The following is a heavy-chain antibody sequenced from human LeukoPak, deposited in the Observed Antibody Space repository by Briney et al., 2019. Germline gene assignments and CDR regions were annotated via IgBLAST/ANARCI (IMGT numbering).Heavy chain of an antibody. Sequence: SQTLSLTCAISGDSVSSNSAAWNWISPSPSRGLEWLGRTYYRSKWYNDYAVSVKSRIAISPDTSKNQFSLQLNSVTPEDTAVYYCARDLHWVTENWGQGTLVTVSS. D-gene: IGHD4-23*01. J-gene: IGHJ4*02. V-gene: IGHV6-1*01. CDR1: GDSVSSNSAA. CDR3: ARDLHWVTEN. CDR2: TYYRSKWYN.